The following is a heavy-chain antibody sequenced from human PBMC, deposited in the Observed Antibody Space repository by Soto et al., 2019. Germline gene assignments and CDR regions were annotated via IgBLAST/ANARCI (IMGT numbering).Heavy chain of an antibody. Sequence: GGPLRLSCAASGYTFSSFAMTWVRQAPGKGLEWVATISGTGAGTYYADSVKGRFSISRDNSKNTLYLQVNSLRAEDTAVYYCAKDRTGWYYFDYWGQGTLVTVSS. J-gene: IGHJ4*02. CDR1: GYTFSSFA. CDR3: AKDRTGWYYFDY. CDR2: ISGTGAGT. D-gene: IGHD2-15*01. V-gene: IGHV3-23*01.